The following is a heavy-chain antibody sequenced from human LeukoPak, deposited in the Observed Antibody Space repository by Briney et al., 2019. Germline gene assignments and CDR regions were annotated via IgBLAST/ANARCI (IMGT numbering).Heavy chain of an antibody. CDR1: GLTVSRNY. D-gene: IGHD6-19*01. CDR3: ARDLGYSSGHPFDY. CDR2: IYSGGST. J-gene: IGHJ4*02. V-gene: IGHV3-53*01. Sequence: PGGSLRLSCAASGLTVSRNYRSWVRQAPGKGLEWVSVIYSGGSTYYADSVKGRFTISRDNSKNTLYLQMNSLRAEDTAVYYCARDLGYSSGHPFDYWGQGTLVTVSS.